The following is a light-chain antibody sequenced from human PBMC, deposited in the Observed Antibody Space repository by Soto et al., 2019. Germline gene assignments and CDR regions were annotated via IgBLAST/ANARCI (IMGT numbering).Light chain of an antibody. J-gene: IGKJ2*01. Sequence: DMVLTQSPGTLSLSPGERATLSCRASRGLASSYLGWYQQKPGQPPRLLLYAASKRATGIPDRFSGSGSGTDFTLTINRLEPEDFAVYYCQQYNNWPPYTFGQGTKLEIK. CDR3: QQYNNWPPYT. CDR2: AAS. CDR1: RGLASSY. V-gene: IGKV3-20*01.